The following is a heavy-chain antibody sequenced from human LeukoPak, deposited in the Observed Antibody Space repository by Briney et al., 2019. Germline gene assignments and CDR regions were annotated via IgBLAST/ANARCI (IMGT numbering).Heavy chain of an antibody. CDR3: ASLDTAVFIGRPSFNM. CDR1: GFTFSSYG. CDR2: IQADGSEK. D-gene: IGHD5-18*01. V-gene: IGHV3-7*01. J-gene: IGHJ3*02. Sequence: GGSLRLSCAASGFTFSSYGMHWVRQAPGKGLEWVTCIQADGSEKYYVDSVEGRFTVSRDNAKDSLYLQMNSLRVEDTAVYYCASLDTAVFIGRPSFNMWGQGTMVTVSS.